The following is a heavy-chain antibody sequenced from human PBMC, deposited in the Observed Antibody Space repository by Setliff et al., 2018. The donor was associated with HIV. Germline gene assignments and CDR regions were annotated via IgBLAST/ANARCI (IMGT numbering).Heavy chain of an antibody. J-gene: IGHJ5*02. Sequence: SETLSLTCTVSGDSINSGNYYWSWIRQHTGKGLEWIGYIYYSGSTYYNSSLQSRVTISVDTSKNQFSLKVNSVTAADTAVYYCARHPPNLDWLDPWGQGTLVTVSS. CDR2: IYYSGST. CDR1: GDSINSGNYY. V-gene: IGHV4-39*01. CDR3: ARHPPNLDWLDP.